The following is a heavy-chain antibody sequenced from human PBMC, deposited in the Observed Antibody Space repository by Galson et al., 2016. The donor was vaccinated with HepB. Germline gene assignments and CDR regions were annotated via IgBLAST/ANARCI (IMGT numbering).Heavy chain of an antibody. V-gene: IGHV5-51*01. CDR3: VRLAHCTGNNCQVYFDL. Sequence: QSGAEVKKPGESLKISCKGSGYRFTSYWIGWVRQMPGKGLEWMGNIYPGDSHTRYSPSLQGQVTISADKSINTAYLQWSSLRATDTAMYYCVRLAHCTGNNCQVYFDLWARGTPVTVSS. CDR2: IYPGDSHT. CDR1: GYRFTSYW. D-gene: IGHD2-8*02. J-gene: IGHJ2*01.